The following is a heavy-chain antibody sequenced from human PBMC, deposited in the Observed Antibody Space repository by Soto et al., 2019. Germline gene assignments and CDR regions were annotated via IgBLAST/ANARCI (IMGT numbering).Heavy chain of an antibody. V-gene: IGHV3-23*01. J-gene: IGHJ4*02. D-gene: IGHD3-16*01. CDR3: ARDGGMTC. Sequence: GSLRLSCAASGFTFSSYAMSWVRQAPGKGLEWVSAISGSGGSIYYADSVKGRFTISRDNAKNSLYLQMNSLRAEDTAVYYCARDGGMTCWGQGTLVTVSS. CDR1: GFTFSSYA. CDR2: ISGSGGSI.